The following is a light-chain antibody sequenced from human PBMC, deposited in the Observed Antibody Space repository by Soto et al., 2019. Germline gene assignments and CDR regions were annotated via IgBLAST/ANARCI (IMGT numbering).Light chain of an antibody. Sequence: EIVMTQSPATLSVSPGERATLSCRASQSVSDNLAWYQQKPGQAPRLLIHGASTRATGIPARFSGSGSGTEFTLTLSGLQSEDFAVYYCQQYNNWPPEYTFGQGTKLEIK. CDR1: QSVSDN. V-gene: IGKV3-15*01. CDR3: QQYNNWPPEYT. J-gene: IGKJ2*01. CDR2: GAS.